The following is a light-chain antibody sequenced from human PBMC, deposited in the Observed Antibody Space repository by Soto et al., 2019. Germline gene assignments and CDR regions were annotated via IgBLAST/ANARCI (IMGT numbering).Light chain of an antibody. CDR3: QQSYKNPRT. Sequence: DIQLTQSPSSLSASVGDRVSITCRASESISNYLNWYQQKPGKAPKLLIYSSSTLQGAVPSRFSGRGSGTDFTLTISGLQPEDSALYWCQQSYKNPRTFGQGTNVEIK. J-gene: IGKJ1*01. V-gene: IGKV1-39*01. CDR2: SSS. CDR1: ESISNY.